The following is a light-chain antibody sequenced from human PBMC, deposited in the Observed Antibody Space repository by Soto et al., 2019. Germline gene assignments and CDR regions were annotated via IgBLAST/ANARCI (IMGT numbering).Light chain of an antibody. J-gene: IGKJ4*01. V-gene: IGKV3-11*01. CDR1: QSVSKY. Sequence: EIVLTQSPATLSLSPGQRATLSCRASQSVSKYLAWYQQKPGQAPRLLIYDASNRATGIPARFSGSGSGTDFTLTISSLEPEDFAVYYCQQRNSWPLTFGGGTKVEI. CDR2: DAS. CDR3: QQRNSWPLT.